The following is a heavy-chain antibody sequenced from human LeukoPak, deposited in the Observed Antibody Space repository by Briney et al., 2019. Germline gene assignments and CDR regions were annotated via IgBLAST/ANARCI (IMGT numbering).Heavy chain of an antibody. D-gene: IGHD6-19*01. CDR3: ARGTWTMIIAVAGMSDY. CDR1: GFTFSSYS. CDR2: ISSSSSYI. Sequence: PGGSLRLSCAASGFTFSSYSMNWVRQAPGKGLEWVSSISSSSSYIYYADSVKGRFTISRDNAKNSLYLQMNSLRAEDTAVYYCARGTWTMIIAVAGMSDYWGQGTLVTVSS. J-gene: IGHJ4*02. V-gene: IGHV3-21*01.